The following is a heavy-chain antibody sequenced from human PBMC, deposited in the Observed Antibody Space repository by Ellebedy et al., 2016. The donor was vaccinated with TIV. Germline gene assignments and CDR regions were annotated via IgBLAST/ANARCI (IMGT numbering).Heavy chain of an antibody. Sequence: GGSLRLSCAASGFTLTNYWMHWVRQAPGKGLVWVSSLNSDGSTIRYADSVQGRFTISRDNAKSMLYLQMNSLRAEDTAVYYRAREVLASSKGGPFDIWGQGTMVTVSP. D-gene: IGHD2/OR15-2a*01. CDR2: LNSDGSTI. CDR3: AREVLASSKGGPFDI. J-gene: IGHJ3*02. V-gene: IGHV3-74*01. CDR1: GFTLTNYW.